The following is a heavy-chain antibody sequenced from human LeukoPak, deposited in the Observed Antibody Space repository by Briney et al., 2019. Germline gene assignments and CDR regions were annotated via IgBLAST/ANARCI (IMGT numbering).Heavy chain of an antibody. D-gene: IGHD3-22*01. CDR3: ARGGSSGPYAFDI. J-gene: IGHJ3*02. CDR1: GGSITSGGYS. Sequence: KPSETLSLTCAVSGGSITSGGYSWSWIRQPPGKGLEWIGYIYHSGSTYYNPSLKSRVTISVDRSKNQFSLKLSSVTAADTAVYYCARGGSSGPYAFDIWGQGTMVTVSS. CDR2: IYHSGST. V-gene: IGHV4-30-2*01.